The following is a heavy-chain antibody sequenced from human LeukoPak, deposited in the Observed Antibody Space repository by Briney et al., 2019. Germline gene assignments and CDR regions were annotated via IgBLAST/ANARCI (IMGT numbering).Heavy chain of an antibody. D-gene: IGHD3-22*01. Sequence: PSETLSLTCTVSGGSISSYYWSWIRQAPGKGLEWIGYIYYSGSTNYNPSLKSRVTISVDTSKNQFSLKLSSVTAADTAVYYCARDRSGYYDSSGYYPYRNAFDIWGQGTMVTVSS. CDR3: ARDRSGYYDSSGYYPYRNAFDI. V-gene: IGHV4-59*01. J-gene: IGHJ3*02. CDR1: GGSISSYY. CDR2: IYYSGST.